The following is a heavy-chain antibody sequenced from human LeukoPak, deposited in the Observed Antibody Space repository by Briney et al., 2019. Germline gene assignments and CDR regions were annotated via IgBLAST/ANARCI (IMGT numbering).Heavy chain of an antibody. J-gene: IGHJ5*02. V-gene: IGHV4-4*07. CDR2: IYTSGST. D-gene: IGHD1-26*01. Sequence: PSETLSLTCTVSGGSISSYYWSWIRQPAGKGLEWIGRIYTSGSTNYNPSLKSRVTMSVDTSKNQFSLKLSSVTAADTAVYYCARTPLVGAPREGNWFDPWGQGTLATVSS. CDR3: ARTPLVGAPREGNWFDP. CDR1: GGSISSYY.